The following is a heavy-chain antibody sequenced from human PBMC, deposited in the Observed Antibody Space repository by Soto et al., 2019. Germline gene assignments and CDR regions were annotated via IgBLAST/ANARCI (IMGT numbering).Heavy chain of an antibody. J-gene: IGHJ6*02. V-gene: IGHV4-34*01. CDR1: GGSFSGYY. CDR3: ARRKDYYYGMDV. CDR2: INHSGST. Sequence: SWETLSLTCAVYGGSFSGYYWSWIRQPPGKGLEWIGEINHSGSTNYNPSLKSRVTISVDTSKNQFSLKLSSVTAADTAVYYCARRKDYYYGMDVWGQGTTVTVSS.